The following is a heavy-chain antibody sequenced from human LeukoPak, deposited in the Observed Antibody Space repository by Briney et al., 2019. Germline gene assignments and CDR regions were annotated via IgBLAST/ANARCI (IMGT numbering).Heavy chain of an antibody. CDR2: ISYDGSNK. CDR1: GFTFSSYG. V-gene: IGHV3-30*18. Sequence: GRSLRLSCAASGFTFSSYGMHWVRQAPGKGLEWVAVISYDGSNKYYADSVKGRFTISRDNSKNTLYLQMNSLRAEDTAVYYCAKESEGPGGSYSGLLDYWGQGTLVTVSS. D-gene: IGHD1-26*01. CDR3: AKESEGPGGSYSGLLDY. J-gene: IGHJ4*02.